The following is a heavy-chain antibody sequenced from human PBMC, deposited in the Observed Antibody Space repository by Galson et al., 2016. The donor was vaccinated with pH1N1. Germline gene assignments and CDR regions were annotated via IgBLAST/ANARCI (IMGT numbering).Heavy chain of an antibody. V-gene: IGHV5-51*01. CDR2: IYPGDSDT. Sequence: QSGAEVKKPGESLKISCQGSGYSLSSHWIGWVRQMPGKGLEWMGIIYPGDSDTKYSPSFQGQVTFSADKSINTAYLRWSSLKASDTAMYFCARRSAVAGVDYWGQGTLVTVSS. D-gene: IGHD6-19*01. CDR1: GYSLSSHW. CDR3: ARRSAVAGVDY. J-gene: IGHJ4*02.